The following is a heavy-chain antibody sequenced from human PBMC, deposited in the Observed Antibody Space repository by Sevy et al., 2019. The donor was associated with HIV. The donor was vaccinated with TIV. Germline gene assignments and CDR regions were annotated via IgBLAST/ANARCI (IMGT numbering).Heavy chain of an antibody. J-gene: IGHJ3*02. V-gene: IGHV3-53*01. Sequence: GGSLRLSCAASGFTVSSNYMSWVRQAPGKGLEWVSVIYSGGSTDYADSVKGRFTISRDNSKNTLYLQMNSLRAEDTAVYYCARGLRFLEWTSNAFDIWGQGTMVTVSS. CDR1: GFTVSSNY. D-gene: IGHD3-3*01. CDR2: IYSGGST. CDR3: ARGLRFLEWTSNAFDI.